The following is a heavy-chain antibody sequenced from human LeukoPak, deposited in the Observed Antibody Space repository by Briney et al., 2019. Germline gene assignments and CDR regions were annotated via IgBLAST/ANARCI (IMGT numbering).Heavy chain of an antibody. J-gene: IGHJ4*02. Sequence: SSETLSLTCTVSGGSISSYYLSWVRQPPGKGLEWIGYIYYSGSTNYNPSLKSRVTISVDTSKNQFSLKLSSVTAADTAVYYCARESSSGFYFHYWCQGALVTVSS. CDR2: IYYSGST. V-gene: IGHV4-59*01. CDR1: GGSISSYY. CDR3: ARESSSGFYFHY. D-gene: IGHD6-19*01.